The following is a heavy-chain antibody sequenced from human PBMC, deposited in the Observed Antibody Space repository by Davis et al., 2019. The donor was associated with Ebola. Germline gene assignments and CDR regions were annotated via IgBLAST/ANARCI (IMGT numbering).Heavy chain of an antibody. CDR3: AREGYCLSTGCYGYGLDV. D-gene: IGHD2-2*01. CDR2: IYDSGYT. V-gene: IGHV4-59*01. Sequence: SETLSLTCTVSGGSMTMYYWGWILQSPGKGLEWIGHIYDSGYTVHNPSLESRVTMSIDKSKNQFSLSVRSVTAADTAVYYCAREGYCLSTGCYGYGLDVWGQGTTVTVSS. J-gene: IGHJ6*02. CDR1: GGSMTMYY.